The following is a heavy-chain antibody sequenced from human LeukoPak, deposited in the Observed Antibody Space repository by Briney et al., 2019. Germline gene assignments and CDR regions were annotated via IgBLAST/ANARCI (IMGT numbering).Heavy chain of an antibody. V-gene: IGHV1-69*13. J-gene: IGHJ4*02. Sequence: SVKVSCKASGGTFSSYAISWVRQAPGQGLEWMGGIFPIFGTTNYAQKFLGRVTITADESTSTAYMDLSSLRSEDTAVYYCASPRLMGIAAAGGSFDQWGQGTLVTVSS. D-gene: IGHD6-13*01. CDR2: IFPIFGTT. CDR3: ASPRLMGIAAAGGSFDQ. CDR1: GGTFSSYA.